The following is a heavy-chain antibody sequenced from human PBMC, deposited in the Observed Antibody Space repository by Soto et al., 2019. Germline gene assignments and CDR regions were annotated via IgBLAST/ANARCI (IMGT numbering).Heavy chain of an antibody. V-gene: IGHV4-59*01. J-gene: IGHJ4*02. CDR3: AVGVVVPAAMQAFDY. D-gene: IGHD2-2*01. Sequence: QVQLQESGPGLVKPSETLSLTCTVSGGSISSYYWSWIRQPPGKGLEWIGYIYYSGSTNYNPSLKSRVTISVDTSKNQFSLKLSSVTAADTAVYYCAVGVVVPAAMQAFDYWGQGTLVTVSS. CDR2: IYYSGST. CDR1: GGSISSYY.